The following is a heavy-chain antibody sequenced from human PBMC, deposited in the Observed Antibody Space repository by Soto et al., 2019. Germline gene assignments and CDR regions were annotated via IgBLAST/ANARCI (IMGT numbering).Heavy chain of an antibody. CDR3: ASDVYYESGSSFFDY. CDR2: SSAYNGNP. D-gene: IGHD3-10*01. CDR1: GYTFNNYG. J-gene: IGHJ4*02. Sequence: VQLVQSGAEVKKPGASVKVSCKASGYTFNNYGVTWVRQAPGQGLEWMGRSSAYNGNPDYAQNLRDRVTMSTDLSTNTAYLELTSLRSDDTAVYYCASDVYYESGSSFFDYWGQGSLVTVSS. V-gene: IGHV1-18*01.